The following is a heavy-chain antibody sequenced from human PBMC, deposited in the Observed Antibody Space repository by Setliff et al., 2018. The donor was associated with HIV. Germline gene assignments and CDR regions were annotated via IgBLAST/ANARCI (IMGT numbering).Heavy chain of an antibody. CDR1: GFTFSSYA. D-gene: IGHD2-21*01. CDR3: ARGFAQGFDY. J-gene: IGHJ4*02. V-gene: IGHV3-23*01. Sequence: PGGSLRLSCAASGFTFSSYAMTWVRQAPGKGLEWVSVISGSGGSTYYADSVKGRFTISRDNSKNTLYLQMNSLRAEDTAVYYCARGFAQGFDYWGQGTLVTVSS. CDR2: ISGSGGST.